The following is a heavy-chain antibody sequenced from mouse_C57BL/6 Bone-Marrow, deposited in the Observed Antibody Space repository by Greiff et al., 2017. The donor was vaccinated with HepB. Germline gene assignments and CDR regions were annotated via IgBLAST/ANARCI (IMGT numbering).Heavy chain of an antibody. V-gene: IGHV1-55*01. CDR2: IYPGSGST. D-gene: IGHD2-12*01. Sequence: QVQLQQPGAELVKPGASVKMSCKASGYTFTSYWITWVKQRPGQGLEWIGDIYPGSGSTNYNEKFKSKATLTVDTSSSTAYMQLSSLTSEDSAVYYCASPEGYRDYFDYWGQGTTLTVSS. CDR3: ASPEGYRDYFDY. J-gene: IGHJ2*01. CDR1: GYTFTSYW.